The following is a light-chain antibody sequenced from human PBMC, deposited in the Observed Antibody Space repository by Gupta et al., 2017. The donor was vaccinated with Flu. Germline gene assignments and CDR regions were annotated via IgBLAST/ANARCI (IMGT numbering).Light chain of an antibody. CDR1: QSVGSS. J-gene: IGKJ2*01. CDR2: GAS. V-gene: IGKV3-15*01. CDR3: QQYDDWPYT. Sequence: PATLSVSPGERATLSCRASQSVGSSLAWYQQRPGQVPRLLIYGASTRANGIPARISGSGSGTEFTLTISSLQSEDFAVYSCQQYDDWPYTFGQGTKLEI.